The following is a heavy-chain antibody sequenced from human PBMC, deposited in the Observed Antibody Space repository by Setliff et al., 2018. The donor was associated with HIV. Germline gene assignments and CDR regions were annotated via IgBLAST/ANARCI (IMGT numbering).Heavy chain of an antibody. J-gene: IGHJ6*02. CDR1: GASVSTYY. Sequence: PLETLSLTCTVSGASVSTYYWSWIRQPPGKGLEWIGYIYYSGITNYKPSLKSRVTMSVDTSKNQISLRLRSVTAADTAVYYCARDWYDSSGYYYYGMDVWGQGTTVTVSS. CDR3: ARDWYDSSGYYYYGMDV. CDR2: IYYSGIT. D-gene: IGHD3-22*01. V-gene: IGHV4-59*02.